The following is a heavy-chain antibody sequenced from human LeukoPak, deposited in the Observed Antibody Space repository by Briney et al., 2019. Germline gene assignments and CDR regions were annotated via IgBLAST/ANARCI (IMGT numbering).Heavy chain of an antibody. CDR3: ARGGLRIAARTNWFDP. J-gene: IGHJ5*02. D-gene: IGHD6-6*01. V-gene: IGHV3-48*04. Sequence: GGSLRLSCAASGFSFSGYNMNWARQAPGKGLEWVSYISSSGSTIYYADSVKGRFTISRDNAKNALYLQMNSLRAEDTAVYYCARGGLRIAARTNWFDPWGQGTLVTVSS. CDR1: GFSFSGYN. CDR2: ISSSGSTI.